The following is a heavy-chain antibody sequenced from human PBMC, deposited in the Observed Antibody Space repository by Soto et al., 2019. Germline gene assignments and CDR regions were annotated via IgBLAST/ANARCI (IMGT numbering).Heavy chain of an antibody. Sequence: GGSLRLSCAASGFTFSSYAMHWVRQAPGKGLEWVAVISYDGGNKYYADSVKGRFTISRDNSKNTLYLQMNSLRAEDTAVYYCASLNGSGSYFGYWGQGTLVTVSS. V-gene: IGHV3-30-3*01. CDR1: GFTFSSYA. CDR2: ISYDGGNK. J-gene: IGHJ4*02. CDR3: ASLNGSGSYFGY. D-gene: IGHD3-10*01.